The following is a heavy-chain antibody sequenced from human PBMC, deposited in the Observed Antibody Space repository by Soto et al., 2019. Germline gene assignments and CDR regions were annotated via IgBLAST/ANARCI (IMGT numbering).Heavy chain of an antibody. J-gene: IGHJ5*02. CDR2: IYSGGST. CDR3: ANYYYDPPATIWFDP. V-gene: IGHV3-66*01. CDR1: GFTVSSNY. D-gene: IGHD3-22*01. Sequence: EVQLVESGGGLVQPGGSLRLSCAASGFTVSSNYMSWVRQAPGKGLEWVSVIYSGGSTYYADSVKGRVTISRDNSKNTRYLQMNSLRAEDTAVYYCANYYYDPPATIWFDPWGQGTLVTVSS.